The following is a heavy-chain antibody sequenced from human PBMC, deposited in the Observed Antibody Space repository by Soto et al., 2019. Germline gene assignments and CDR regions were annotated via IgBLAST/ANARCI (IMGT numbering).Heavy chain of an antibody. Sequence: ASVKVSCKASGYTFTSYAMHWVRQAPGQRLEWMGWINAGNGNTKYSQKLQGRVTITRDTSASTAYMELSSLRSEDTAVYYCARGTSDSSGPFAFDIWGQGTMVTVSS. CDR1: GYTFTSYA. D-gene: IGHD3-22*01. V-gene: IGHV1-3*01. CDR3: ARGTSDSSGPFAFDI. J-gene: IGHJ3*02. CDR2: INAGNGNT.